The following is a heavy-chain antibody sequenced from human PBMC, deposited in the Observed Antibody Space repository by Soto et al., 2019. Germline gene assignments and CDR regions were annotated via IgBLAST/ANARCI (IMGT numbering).Heavy chain of an antibody. CDR3: ARDGSLNWNYAGDAFDI. V-gene: IGHV3-33*01. J-gene: IGHJ3*02. CDR1: GFTFSSYG. D-gene: IGHD1-7*01. CDR2: IWYDGSNK. Sequence: GGSLRLSCAASGFTFSSYGMHWVRQAPCKGLEWVAVIWYDGSNKYYADSVKGRFTISRDNSKNTLYLQMNSLRAEDTAVYYCARDGSLNWNYAGDAFDIWGQGTMVTVSS.